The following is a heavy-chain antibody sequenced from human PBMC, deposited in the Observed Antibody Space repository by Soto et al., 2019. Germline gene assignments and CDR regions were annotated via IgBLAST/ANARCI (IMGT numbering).Heavy chain of an antibody. CDR3: AKVSRLGELSL. D-gene: IGHD3-16*02. J-gene: IGHJ4*02. Sequence: GGSLRLSCAASGFTFSSYGMHWVRQAPGKGLEWVAVISYDGSNKYYADSVKGRFTISRDNSKNTLYLQMNSLRAEDTAVYYCAKVSRLGELSLWGQGTLVTVSS. CDR2: ISYDGSNK. V-gene: IGHV3-30*18. CDR1: GFTFSSYG.